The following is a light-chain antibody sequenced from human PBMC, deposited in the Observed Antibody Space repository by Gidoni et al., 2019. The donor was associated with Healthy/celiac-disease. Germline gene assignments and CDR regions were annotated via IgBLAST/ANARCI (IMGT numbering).Light chain of an antibody. CDR1: QSVSSY. CDR3: QQRRGT. Sequence: EIVLTQSPATLSLSPGERATLSCRASQSVSSYLAWYKQKPGQAPRLLIYDASNRATGIPARFSGSGSGTDFTLTISSLEPEDFAVYYCQQRRGTFGQGTKLEIK. CDR2: DAS. V-gene: IGKV3-11*01. J-gene: IGKJ2*02.